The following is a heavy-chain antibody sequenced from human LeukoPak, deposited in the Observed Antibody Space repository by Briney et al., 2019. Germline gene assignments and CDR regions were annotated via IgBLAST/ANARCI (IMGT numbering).Heavy chain of an antibody. CDR3: ARHSGGWYRDAFDI. Sequence: SETLSLTCAVYGGSFSGYYWSWIRQPPGKGLEWIGYIYYSGSTNYNPSLKSRVTISVDTSKNQFSLKLSSVTAADTAVYYCARHSGGWYRDAFDIWGQGTMVTVSS. J-gene: IGHJ3*02. CDR1: GGSFSGYY. V-gene: IGHV4-59*08. D-gene: IGHD6-19*01. CDR2: IYYSGST.